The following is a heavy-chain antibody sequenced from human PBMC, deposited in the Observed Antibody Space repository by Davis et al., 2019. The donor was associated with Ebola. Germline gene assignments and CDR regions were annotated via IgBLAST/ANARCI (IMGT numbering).Heavy chain of an antibody. Sequence: GGSLRLSCAASGFTFSSYSMNWVRQAPGKGLEWVSSISSSSSYIYYADSVKGRFTISRDNAKNSLYLQMNSLRAEDTAVYYCARDWYNWNDVFYYYYGMDVWGQGTTVTVSS. J-gene: IGHJ6*02. CDR2: ISSSSSYI. CDR1: GFTFSSYS. D-gene: IGHD1-20*01. V-gene: IGHV3-21*01. CDR3: ARDWYNWNDVFYYYYGMDV.